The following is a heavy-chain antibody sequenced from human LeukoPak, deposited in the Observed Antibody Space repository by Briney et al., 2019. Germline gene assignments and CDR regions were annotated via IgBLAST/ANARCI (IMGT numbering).Heavy chain of an antibody. CDR2: ISYDGSNK. CDR1: GFTFSSYA. Sequence: PGGSLRLSCAASGFTFSSYAMHWVRQAPGKRLEWVAVISYDGSNKYYADSVKGRFTISRDNSKNTLYLQMNSLRAEDTAVYYCARESHQPMGDIVVVVAAPEDLNWFDPWGQGTLVTVSS. D-gene: IGHD2-15*01. J-gene: IGHJ5*02. V-gene: IGHV3-30-3*01. CDR3: ARESHQPMGDIVVVVAAPEDLNWFDP.